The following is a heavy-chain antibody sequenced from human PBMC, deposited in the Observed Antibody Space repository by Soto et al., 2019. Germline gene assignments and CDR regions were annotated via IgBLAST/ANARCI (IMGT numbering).Heavy chain of an antibody. CDR3: AILPRGYSYVLEDY. D-gene: IGHD5-18*01. CDR1: GGTFSSYA. V-gene: IGHV1-69*12. J-gene: IGHJ4*02. Sequence: QVQLVQSGAEVKRPGSSVKVSCKASGGTFSSYAISWVRQAPGQGLEWMGGIIPIFGTANYAQKFQGRVTITADQSTSTAYMELSRLISEDTAVYYCAILPRGYSYVLEDYWGQGTLVTVSS. CDR2: IIPIFGTA.